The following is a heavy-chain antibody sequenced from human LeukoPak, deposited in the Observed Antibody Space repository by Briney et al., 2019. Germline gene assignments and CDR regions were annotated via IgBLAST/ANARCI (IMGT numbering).Heavy chain of an antibody. CDR2: IYHSGST. J-gene: IGHJ4*02. Sequence: SETLSLTCTVSGGSISSGDYYWSWIRQPPGKGLEWIGYIYHSGSTYYNPSLKSRVTISVDRSKNQFSLKLSSVTAADTAVYYCARDQSGTPDYWGQGTLVTVSS. CDR1: GGSISSGDYY. CDR3: ARDQSGTPDY. D-gene: IGHD2-15*01. V-gene: IGHV4-30-4*01.